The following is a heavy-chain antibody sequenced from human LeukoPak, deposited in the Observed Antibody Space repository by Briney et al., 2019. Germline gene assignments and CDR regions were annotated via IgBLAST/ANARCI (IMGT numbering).Heavy chain of an antibody. J-gene: IGHJ4*02. CDR1: GGSIRSSYYY. Sequence: PSETLSLTCTVSGGSIRSSYYYWGWIRQPPGKGLEWIGSIYDSGSTNYNPSLKSRVTISVDTSKNQFSLKLSSVTAADTAVYYCARGGYFDSSGYPNPLDYWGQGTLVTVSS. V-gene: IGHV4-39*07. D-gene: IGHD3-22*01. CDR2: IYDSGST. CDR3: ARGGYFDSSGYPNPLDY.